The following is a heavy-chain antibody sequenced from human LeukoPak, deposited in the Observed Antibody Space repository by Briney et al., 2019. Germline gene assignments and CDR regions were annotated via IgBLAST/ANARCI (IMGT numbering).Heavy chain of an antibody. Sequence: QTGGSLRLSCAASGFTFSSYAMHWVRQAPGKGLEWVAVISYDGSNKYYADSVKGRFTISRDNSKNTLYLQMNSLRAEDTAVYYCAGYCSGGSCYSFDYWGQGTLVTVSS. CDR1: GFTFSSYA. J-gene: IGHJ4*02. CDR3: AGYCSGGSCYSFDY. V-gene: IGHV3-30-3*01. D-gene: IGHD2-15*01. CDR2: ISYDGSNK.